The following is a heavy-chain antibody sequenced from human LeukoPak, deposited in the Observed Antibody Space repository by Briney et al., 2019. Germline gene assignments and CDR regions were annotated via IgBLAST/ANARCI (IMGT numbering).Heavy chain of an antibody. D-gene: IGHD4-17*01. CDR1: GYIFTYYA. CDR3: ARARWTSTVTTYYLDF. CDR2: INAGNGKT. Sequence: GASVKVSCKASGYIFTYYAIQWVRQAPGQGLEWMGWINAGNGKTKYSQKFQGRVTITRDTSASTAYMELSGLRSDDTAVYYCARARWTSTVTTYYLDFWGQGTLVTVSS. V-gene: IGHV1-3*01. J-gene: IGHJ4*02.